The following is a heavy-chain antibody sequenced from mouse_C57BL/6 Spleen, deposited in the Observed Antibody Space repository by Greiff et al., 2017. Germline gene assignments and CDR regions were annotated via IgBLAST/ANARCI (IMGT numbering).Heavy chain of an antibody. Sequence: EVMLVESGGGLVKPGGSLKLSCAASGFTFSDYGMHWVRQAPEKGLEWVAYISSGRSTIYYADTVKGRFTLSRDNAKITLFLQMTSLRSEDTSMYYCATYDYDEAFAYWGQGTLVTVSA. CDR3: ATYDYDEAFAY. J-gene: IGHJ3*01. D-gene: IGHD2-4*01. CDR2: ISSGRSTI. CDR1: GFTFSDYG. V-gene: IGHV5-17*01.